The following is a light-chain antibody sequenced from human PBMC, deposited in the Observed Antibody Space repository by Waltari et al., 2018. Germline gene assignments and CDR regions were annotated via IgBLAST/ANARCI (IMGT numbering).Light chain of an antibody. CDR2: GAS. Sequence: EIVMTQSPATLSVSPGERATLSCRASQSVRSNLAWYQQTPGQAPRLLIYGASTRATGIPARFSGSGSGTDFTLTISSLQSEDFAVYYCQQYNNWPPVFTFGPGTKVDIK. CDR3: QQYNNWPPVFT. CDR1: QSVRSN. J-gene: IGKJ3*01. V-gene: IGKV3-15*01.